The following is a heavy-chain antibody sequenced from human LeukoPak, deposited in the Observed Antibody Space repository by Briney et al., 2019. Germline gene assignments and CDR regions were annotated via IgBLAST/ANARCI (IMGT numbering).Heavy chain of an antibody. D-gene: IGHD3-10*01. CDR1: GFTFSTYG. J-gene: IGHJ6*03. Sequence: GGTLRLSCAAAGFTFSTYGMTWVRQAPGKGLEWVSVTYSNGRTYYADSVKGRFTISRDISKNTLYLQMNSLRAEDTAVYYCARVLSGRGSLYDYYYYMDVWGKGTTVTISS. CDR2: TYSNGRT. V-gene: IGHV3-53*01. CDR3: ARVLSGRGSLYDYYYYMDV.